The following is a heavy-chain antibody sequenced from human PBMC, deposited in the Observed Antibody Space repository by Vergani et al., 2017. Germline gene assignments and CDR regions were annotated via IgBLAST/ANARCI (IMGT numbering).Heavy chain of an antibody. J-gene: IGHJ3*02. CDR2: ISGSGGST. CDR3: EKDMGLLLRTSDAFDI. CDR1: GFTFSSYA. V-gene: IGHV3-23*01. Sequence: EVQLLESGGGLVQPGGSLRLSCAASGFTFSSYAMSWVRQAPGKGLEWVSAISGSGGSTYYADSVKGRFTISRDNSKNTLYLQMNSLRAEDTAVYYCEKDMGLLLRTSDAFDIWGQGTMVTVSS. D-gene: IGHD3-22*01.